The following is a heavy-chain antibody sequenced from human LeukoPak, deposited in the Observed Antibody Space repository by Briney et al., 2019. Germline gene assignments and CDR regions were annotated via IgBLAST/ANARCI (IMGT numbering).Heavy chain of an antibody. D-gene: IGHD6-13*01. V-gene: IGHV3-7*01. CDR2: IKQDGSEK. CDR1: GLTFSRYW. Sequence: PGGSLRLSCAASGLTFSRYWMSWVRQAPGKGLEWVANIKQDGSEKYYVDSVKGRFTISRDNAKNSLYLQMNSLRAEDTAVYYCARDHIAAGDYWGQGTLVTVSS. J-gene: IGHJ4*02. CDR3: ARDHIAAGDY.